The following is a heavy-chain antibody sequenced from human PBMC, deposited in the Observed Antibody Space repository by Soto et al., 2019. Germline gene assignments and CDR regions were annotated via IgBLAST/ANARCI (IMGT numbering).Heavy chain of an antibody. D-gene: IGHD3-3*01. CDR1: GYSFTSYW. V-gene: IGHV5-10-1*01. CDR2: IDPSDSYT. J-gene: IGHJ6*02. CDR3: ARETYYDFWSGYPDPYYYGMDV. Sequence: PGETLKISCKGSGYSFTSYWISWVRQMPGKGLEWMGRIDPSDSYTNYSPSFQGHVTISADKSISTAYLQWSSLKASDTAMYYCARETYYDFWSGYPDPYYYGMDVWGQGTTVTVSS.